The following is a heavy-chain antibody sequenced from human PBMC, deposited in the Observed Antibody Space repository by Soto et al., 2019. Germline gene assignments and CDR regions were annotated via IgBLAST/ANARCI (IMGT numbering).Heavy chain of an antibody. CDR3: ARDRPSSSSPIDY. CDR2: ISSSSSYI. V-gene: IGHV3-21*01. D-gene: IGHD6-6*01. J-gene: IGHJ4*02. CDR1: GFTFSSYS. Sequence: GGSLRLSCAASGFTFSSYSMNWVRQAPGKGLEWVSSISSSSSYIYYADSVKGRFTISRDNAKNSLYLQMNSLRAEDTAVYYCARDRPSSSSPIDYWGQGTLVTVSS.